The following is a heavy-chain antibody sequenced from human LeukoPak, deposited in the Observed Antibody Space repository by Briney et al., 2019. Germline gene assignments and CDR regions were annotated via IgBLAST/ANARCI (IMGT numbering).Heavy chain of an antibody. CDR2: ISAYNGNT. Sequence: ASVTVSCKASGYTFTSYGISWVRQAPGQGLEWMGWISAYNGNTNYAQKLQGRVTMTTDTSTSTAYMELRSLRSDDTAVYYCARERGDYVWGSYRPIYYFDYWGQGTLVTVSS. J-gene: IGHJ4*02. V-gene: IGHV1-18*01. D-gene: IGHD3-16*02. CDR3: ARERGDYVWGSYRPIYYFDY. CDR1: GYTFTSYG.